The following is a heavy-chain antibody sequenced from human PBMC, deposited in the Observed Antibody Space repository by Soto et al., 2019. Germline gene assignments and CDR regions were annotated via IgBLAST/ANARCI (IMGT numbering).Heavy chain of an antibody. CDR2: ISYDGSNK. J-gene: IGHJ4*02. CDR3: AKDFSDDYGDYG. Sequence: QVQLVESGGGVVQPGRSLRLSCAASGFTFSSYGMHWVSQAPGKGLEWVAVISYDGSNKYYADSVKGRFTISRDNSKNTLYLQMNSLRAEDTAVYYCAKDFSDDYGDYGWGQGTLVTVSS. CDR1: GFTFSSYG. D-gene: IGHD4-17*01. V-gene: IGHV3-30*18.